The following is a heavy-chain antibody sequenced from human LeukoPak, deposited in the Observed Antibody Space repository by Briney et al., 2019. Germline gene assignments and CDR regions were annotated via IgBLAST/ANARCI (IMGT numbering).Heavy chain of an antibody. D-gene: IGHD3-10*01. J-gene: IGHJ6*03. Sequence: GGSLRLSCAASGFTFSSYSKNWVRQAPGKGLEWVSSISSSSSYIYYADSVKGRFTISRDNAKNSLYLQMNSLRAEDTAVYYCARDRTTMVRGVPPDYMDVWGKGTTVTVSS. CDR3: ARDRTTMVRGVPPDYMDV. CDR1: GFTFSSYS. V-gene: IGHV3-21*01. CDR2: ISSSSSYI.